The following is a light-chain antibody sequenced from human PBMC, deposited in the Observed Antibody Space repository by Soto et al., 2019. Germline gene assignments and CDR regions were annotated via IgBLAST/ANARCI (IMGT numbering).Light chain of an antibody. CDR1: QSVDSSY. CDR3: QQYGSYQLT. CDR2: EKS. Sequence: EVVWPQSXGALSLSPGERETRSCRASQSVDSSYFAWYKQRHGQAPRILIYEKSTRATGIQDRFSGSGSGKDFTITVSRLENEDFEVYFCQQYGSYQLTGGRRPQV. J-gene: IGKJ4*01. V-gene: IGKV3-20*01.